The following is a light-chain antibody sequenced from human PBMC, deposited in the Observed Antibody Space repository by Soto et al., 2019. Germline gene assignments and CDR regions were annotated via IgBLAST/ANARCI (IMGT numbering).Light chain of an antibody. Sequence: QSALAQPASVSGSPGQSITISCTGTSSDVGAYNSVSWYQQHPHKAPQVIIYKGTQRPSGVSNRFSGSTSGNAASLTISGLQADDEADYFCCSSAPESTYVFGNGT. J-gene: IGLJ1*01. CDR2: KGT. V-gene: IGLV2-23*01. CDR1: SSDVGAYNS. CDR3: CSSAPESTYV.